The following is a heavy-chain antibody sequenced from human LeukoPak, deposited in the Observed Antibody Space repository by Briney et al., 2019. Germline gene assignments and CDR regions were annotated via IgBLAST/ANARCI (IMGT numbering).Heavy chain of an antibody. D-gene: IGHD3-10*01. CDR3: ARRGFYGMDV. CDR1: GGSISSGDYH. J-gene: IGHJ6*02. CDR2: IYYSGST. Sequence: PSQTPSLTCTVSGGSISSGDYHWSWIRQPPGKGLEWIGHIYYSGSTNYNPSLKSRVTISVDTSKNQFSLKLSSVTAADTAVYCCARRGFYGMDVWGQGTTVTVSS. V-gene: IGHV4-30-4*01.